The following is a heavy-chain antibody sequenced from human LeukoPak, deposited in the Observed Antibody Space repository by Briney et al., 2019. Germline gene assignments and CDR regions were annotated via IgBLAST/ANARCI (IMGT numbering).Heavy chain of an antibody. CDR2: ISGSGGST. D-gene: IGHD6-13*01. Sequence: GGSLRLSCAASGFTFSSYAMSWVRQAPGKGLEWVSAISGSGGSTYYADSVKGRFTISRDNSKNTLYLQMNSLRAEDTAVYYCARADKQYIIALDYWGQGTLVTVSS. J-gene: IGHJ4*02. CDR1: GFTFSSYA. CDR3: ARADKQYIIALDY. V-gene: IGHV3-23*01.